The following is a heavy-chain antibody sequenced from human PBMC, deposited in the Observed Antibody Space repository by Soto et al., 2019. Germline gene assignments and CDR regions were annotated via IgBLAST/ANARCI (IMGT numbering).Heavy chain of an antibody. V-gene: IGHV3-48*01. D-gene: IGHD1-26*01. CDR3: ARVEYSGSYDFDI. Sequence: PGGSLRLSCAASGFTFSDYNLNWVRQAPGKGLEWVSYISSSRSTIYYADSVKDRFTISRDNAKNSLYLQMSSLRAEDTAVYYCARVEYSGSYDFDIWGQGTMVTVSS. CDR1: GFTFSDYN. J-gene: IGHJ3*02. CDR2: ISSSRSTI.